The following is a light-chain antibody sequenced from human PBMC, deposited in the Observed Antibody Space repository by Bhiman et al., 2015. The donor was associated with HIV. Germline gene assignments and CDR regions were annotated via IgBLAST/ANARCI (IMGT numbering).Light chain of an antibody. J-gene: IGLJ3*02. CDR1: SGSIASNY. CDR3: QSYDSGTHHWV. Sequence: NFMLTQPHSVSESPGKTVTISCSRSSGSIASNYVQWYQQRPGSSPTTVIYEDNQRPSGVPDRFSGSIDSSSKSASLSISGLTTEDEADYYCQSYDSGTHHWVFGGGTKLTVL. V-gene: IGLV6-57*01. CDR2: EDN.